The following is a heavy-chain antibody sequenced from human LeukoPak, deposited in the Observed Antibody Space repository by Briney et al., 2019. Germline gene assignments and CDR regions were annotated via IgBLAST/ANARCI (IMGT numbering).Heavy chain of an antibody. CDR2: IYSGGST. V-gene: IGHV3-53*04. CDR1: GFTVSSNY. D-gene: IGHD3-22*01. J-gene: IGHJ6*02. Sequence: GGSLRLSCAASGFTVSSNYMGWVRQAPGKGLEWVSVIYSGGSTYYADSVKGRFTISRHNSNNTLYLQMNSLGADDTAVYYCARYSSSYAMDVWGQGTTVTVSS. CDR3: ARYSSSYAMDV.